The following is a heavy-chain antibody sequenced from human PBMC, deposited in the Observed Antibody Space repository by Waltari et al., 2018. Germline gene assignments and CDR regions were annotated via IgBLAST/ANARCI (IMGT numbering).Heavy chain of an antibody. CDR2: ITPDGSKI. J-gene: IGHJ4*02. V-gene: IGHV3-74*01. CDR3: ALDFGGNEDY. CDR1: GFTFSSYW. Sequence: EVQLVESGGGLVQPGGSLRLHCAVSGFTFSSYWMHWVRQAPGKGLVWVSRITPDGSKINYADSVGGRFTISRDNAKNTLYLQMDSLRAEDTALYYCALDFGGNEDYWGQGILVTVSS. D-gene: IGHD1-1*01.